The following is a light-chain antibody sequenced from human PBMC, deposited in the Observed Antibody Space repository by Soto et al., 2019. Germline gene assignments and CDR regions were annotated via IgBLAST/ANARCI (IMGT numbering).Light chain of an antibody. V-gene: IGKV1-39*01. CDR1: QRIATY. CDR2: GAS. J-gene: IGKJ2*01. CDR3: QQSFSTPPYT. Sequence: DIQMTQSPSSLSASVGDRITITCRARQRIATYVNWYQQKPGKAPTVLIYGASNLQSGVPSRFSGSGSGTDFTLTISSLQPEDFATYYCQQSFSTPPYTFGQGTRLEIK.